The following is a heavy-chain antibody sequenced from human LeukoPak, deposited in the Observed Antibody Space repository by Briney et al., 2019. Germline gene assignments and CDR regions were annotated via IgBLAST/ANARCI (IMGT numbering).Heavy chain of an antibody. D-gene: IGHD5-24*01. J-gene: IGHJ4*02. V-gene: IGHV3-73*01. Sequence: GESLKLSCATSGFTFSGSGIHWVRQASGKGLEWVGRIRSKANNYATAYAASVKGRFTISRDDSKNTAYLQMNSLRAEDTAVYYCARDSEPYGDGYNLHFDYWGQGTLVTVSS. CDR1: GFTFSGSG. CDR3: ARDSEPYGDGYNLHFDY. CDR2: IRSKANNYAT.